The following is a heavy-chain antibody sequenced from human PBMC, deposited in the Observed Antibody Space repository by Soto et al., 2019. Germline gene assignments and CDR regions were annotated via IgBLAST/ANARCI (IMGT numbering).Heavy chain of an antibody. J-gene: IGHJ3*01. CDR2: IQYSGDT. Sequence: QVLLQEPGPGLVKPSETLSLTCIVSGGSVGSGAYYWSWIRQPPGNALVWIGYIQYSGDTNYNSSLKSRVTISVDMSRNRFSLKLTSVTASDTAFYYCARHDYSDRAFDLWGQGTMVTVSS. CDR3: ARHDYSDRAFDL. CDR1: GGSVGSGAYY. V-gene: IGHV4-61*08. D-gene: IGHD3-22*01.